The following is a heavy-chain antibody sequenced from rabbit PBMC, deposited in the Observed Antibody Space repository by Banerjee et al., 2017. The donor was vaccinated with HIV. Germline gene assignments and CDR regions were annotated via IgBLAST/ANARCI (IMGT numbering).Heavy chain of an antibody. V-gene: IGHV1S47*01. CDR3: AKDMGVAAGYFFNL. CDR2: IVNGDGNT. Sequence: QEQLVESGGGLVQPEGSLTLTCKASGFDFGNHGMCWVRQAPGKGPEWIACIVNGDGNTYYANWVNGRFTISRSTSLATVTLQVTSLTAADTATYFCAKDMGVAAGYFFNLWGPGTLVTVS. J-gene: IGHJ4*01. D-gene: IGHD4-1*01. CDR1: GFDFGNHG.